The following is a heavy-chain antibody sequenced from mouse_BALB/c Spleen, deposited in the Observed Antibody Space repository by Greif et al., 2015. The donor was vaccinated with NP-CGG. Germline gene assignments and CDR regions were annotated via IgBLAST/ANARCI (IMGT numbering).Heavy chain of an antibody. Sequence: DVKLVESGGGLVQPGGSLKLSCAASGFTFSSYTMSWVRQTPEKRLEWVAYISNGGGSTYYPDTVKCRFTISRDNAKNTLYLQMSSLKSEDTAMYYCARQGTTVVATPFAYWGQGTLVTVSA. CDR1: GFTFSSYT. CDR2: ISNGGGST. V-gene: IGHV5-12-2*01. J-gene: IGHJ3*01. CDR3: ARQGTTVVATPFAY. D-gene: IGHD1-1*01.